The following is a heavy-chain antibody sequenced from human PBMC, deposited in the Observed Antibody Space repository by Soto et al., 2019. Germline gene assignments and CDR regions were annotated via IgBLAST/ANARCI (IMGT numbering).Heavy chain of an antibody. J-gene: IGHJ3*02. CDR2: IWYDGSNK. CDR1: GFTFSSYG. V-gene: IGHV3-33*01. CDR3: ASWVCSGGSCYGFTSHAFDI. Sequence: QVQLVESGGGVVQPGRSLRLSCAASGFTFSSYGMHWVRQAPGKGLEWVAVIWYDGSNKYYADSVKGRFTISRDNYKNTLYLQMNSMRAEDTAVYYCASWVCSGGSCYGFTSHAFDIWGQGTMVTVSS. D-gene: IGHD2-15*01.